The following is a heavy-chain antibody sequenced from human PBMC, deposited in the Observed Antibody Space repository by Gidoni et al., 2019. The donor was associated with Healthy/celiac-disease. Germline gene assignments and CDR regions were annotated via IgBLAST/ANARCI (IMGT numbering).Heavy chain of an antibody. CDR2: ISSSSSYI. Sequence: EVQLVESGGGLVKPGGCLRLPCAASGFPFSSYGRNWVRQGPVKGLEWCSSISSSSSYIYYADSVKGRFTISRDNANNSLYLQMNSLRAEDTAVYYCARDGLEGCYDPGVFDYWGQGTLVTVSS. V-gene: IGHV3-21*01. CDR1: GFPFSSYG. D-gene: IGHD5-12*01. CDR3: ARDGLEGCYDPGVFDY. J-gene: IGHJ4*02.